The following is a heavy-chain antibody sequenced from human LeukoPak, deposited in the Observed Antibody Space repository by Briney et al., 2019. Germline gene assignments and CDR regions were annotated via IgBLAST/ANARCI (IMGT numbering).Heavy chain of an antibody. CDR2: TYYRSKWYN. D-gene: IGHD1-26*01. CDR1: RDSVSSNSAA. CDR3: ARGGSKRGSEEWELLWY. Sequence: SQTLSLTCAISRDSVSSNSAAWNWIRQSPSRGLEWLGRTYYRSKWYNDYAVSVKSRITINPDTSKNQFSLQLNSVTPEDTAVYYCARGGSKRGSEEWELLWYWGQGTLVTVSS. J-gene: IGHJ4*02. V-gene: IGHV6-1*01.